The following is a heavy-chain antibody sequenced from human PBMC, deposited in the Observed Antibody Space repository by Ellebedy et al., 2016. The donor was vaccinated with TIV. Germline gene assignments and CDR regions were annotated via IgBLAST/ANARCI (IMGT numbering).Heavy chain of an antibody. D-gene: IGHD2-15*01. CDR3: ARLGYCSGGSCYSAFDI. CDR2: IYYSGST. Sequence: MPSETLSLTCTVSGGSISSYYWSWIRQPPGKGLEWIGYIYYSGSTNYNPSLKSRVTISVDTSKNQFSLKLSSVTAADTAVYYCARLGYCSGGSCYSAFDIWGQGTMVTVSS. J-gene: IGHJ3*02. CDR1: GGSISSYY. V-gene: IGHV4-59*12.